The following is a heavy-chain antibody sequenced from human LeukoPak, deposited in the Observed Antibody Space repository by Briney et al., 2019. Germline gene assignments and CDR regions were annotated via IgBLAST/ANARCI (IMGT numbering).Heavy chain of an antibody. V-gene: IGHV4-59*01. J-gene: IGHJ6*02. Sequence: TSETLSLTCTVSGGSISSYYWSWIRQPPGKGLEWIGYIYYSGSTNYNPSLKSRVTISVDTSKNQFSLKLSSVTAADTAVYYCARVERLRFLEWLSTPNYYYYGMDVWGQGTTVTVSS. CDR1: GGSISSYY. CDR2: IYYSGST. D-gene: IGHD3-3*01. CDR3: ARVERLRFLEWLSTPNYYYYGMDV.